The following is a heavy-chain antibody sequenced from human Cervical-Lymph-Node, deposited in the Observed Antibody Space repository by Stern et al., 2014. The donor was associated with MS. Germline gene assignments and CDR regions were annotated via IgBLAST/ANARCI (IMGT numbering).Heavy chain of an antibody. CDR2: ITSHTTNI. CDR1: GFTFSDYY. V-gene: IGHV3-11*01. CDR3: ARDLNGDYGHDAFDV. D-gene: IGHD4-17*01. J-gene: IGHJ3*01. Sequence: VHLVESGGDLVKPGGSLRLSCAASGFTFSDYYMAWIRQAPGKGLEWISYITSHTTNIYYAYSVKGRFTVSRDNAKNSLYLQMNSLRAEDTAVYYCARDLNGDYGHDAFDVWGPGAMVTVSS.